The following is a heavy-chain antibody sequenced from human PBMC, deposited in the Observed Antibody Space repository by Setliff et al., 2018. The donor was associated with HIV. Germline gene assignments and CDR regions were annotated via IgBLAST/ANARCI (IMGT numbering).Heavy chain of an antibody. CDR1: GFTFSSFG. CDR3: ARDFRIIVPDVFDI. D-gene: IGHD2-15*01. Sequence: PGGSLRLSCVASGFTFSSFGMNWVRQAPGEGLEWISYISLDTRAIYYADSVRGRFTISRDNSKDSLYLQMSSLRDEDTAVYYCARDFRIIVPDVFDIWGRGTMVTVSS. CDR2: ISLDTRAI. J-gene: IGHJ3*02. V-gene: IGHV3-48*02.